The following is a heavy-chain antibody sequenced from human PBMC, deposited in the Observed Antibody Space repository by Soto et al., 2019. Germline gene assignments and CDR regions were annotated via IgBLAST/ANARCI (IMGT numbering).Heavy chain of an antibody. CDR3: ARDGAMRDYPYYYYYYGMDV. V-gene: IGHV3-21*01. D-gene: IGHD2-2*01. CDR2: ISRSSSYI. CDR1: GFTFSSYS. Sequence: EVQLVESGGGLVKPGGSLRLSCAASGFTFSSYSMNWVRQAPGKGLEWVSSISRSSSYIYYADSVKGRFTISRDNAKNSLYLQINSLRAEDTAVYYCARDGAMRDYPYYYYYYGMDVWGQGTTVTVSS. J-gene: IGHJ6*02.